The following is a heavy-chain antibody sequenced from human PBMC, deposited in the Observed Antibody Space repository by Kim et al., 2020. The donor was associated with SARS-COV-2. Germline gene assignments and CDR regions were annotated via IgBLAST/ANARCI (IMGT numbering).Heavy chain of an antibody. Sequence: YADSVKGRLTISRDNAKNSLYLQMNSLRAEDTAVYYCARGQQLVRIWFDPWGQGTLVTVSS. V-gene: IGHV3-11*04. J-gene: IGHJ5*02. CDR3: ARGQQLVRIWFDP. D-gene: IGHD6-13*01.